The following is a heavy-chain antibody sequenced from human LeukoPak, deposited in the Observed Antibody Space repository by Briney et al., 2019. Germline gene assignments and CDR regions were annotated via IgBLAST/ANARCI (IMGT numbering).Heavy chain of an antibody. Sequence: GGSLRLSCAASGFTFSSYAMSWVRQAPGKGLEWVSAIRRTGGSTYYADSVKGRFTISRDNFKNTLYLQMNSLRAEDTAVYYCANTDYYDTSALDYWGQGTLVTVSS. CDR3: ANTDYYDTSALDY. D-gene: IGHD3-22*01. V-gene: IGHV3-23*01. CDR1: GFTFSSYA. CDR2: IRRTGGST. J-gene: IGHJ4*02.